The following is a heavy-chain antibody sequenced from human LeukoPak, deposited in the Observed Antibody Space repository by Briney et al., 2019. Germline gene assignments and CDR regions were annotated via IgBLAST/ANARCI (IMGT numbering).Heavy chain of an antibody. CDR3: ATKGGEQWQPYYYYGMDV. V-gene: IGHV1-3*01. D-gene: IGHD6-19*01. Sequence: GASVKVSCKASGYTFTSYAMHWVRQAPGQRLEWMGWINAGNGNTKYSQKFQGRVTITRDTSASTAYMELRSLRSDDTAVYYCATKGGEQWQPYYYYGMDVWGQGTTVTVS. J-gene: IGHJ6*02. CDR2: INAGNGNT. CDR1: GYTFTSYA.